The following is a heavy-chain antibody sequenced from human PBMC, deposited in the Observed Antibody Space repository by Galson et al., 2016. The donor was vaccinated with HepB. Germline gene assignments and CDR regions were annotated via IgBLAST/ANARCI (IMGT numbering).Heavy chain of an antibody. CDR1: GFTFANYP. CDR3: ALRPGYGSGG. D-gene: IGHD3-10*01. V-gene: IGHV3-64*01. J-gene: IGHJ4*02. CDR2: ISSNGNGK. Sequence: SLRLSCAASGFTFANYPMHWVRQAPGRGLEYISGISSNGNGKYYAKSVKGRFTISRDNSKNTLYLQMSSLRSDDVAVYYCALRPGYGSGGWGQGTLVTVSS.